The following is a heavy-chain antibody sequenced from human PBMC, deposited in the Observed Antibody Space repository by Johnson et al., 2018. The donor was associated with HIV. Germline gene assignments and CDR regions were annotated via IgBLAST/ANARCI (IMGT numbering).Heavy chain of an antibody. D-gene: IGHD3-10*01. V-gene: IGHV3-11*04. J-gene: IGHJ3*02. Sequence: QVQLVESGGGLVQPGGSLRLSCAASGFTFSDYYMRWIRQAPGKGLEWVSYISSSGSTLYYADSVKGRFTISRDNAKKSMYLQMNSLRAEDPAVYYCAGAYRSIMVRNPPDAFDIWGQGTMVTVSS. CDR3: AGAYRSIMVRNPPDAFDI. CDR1: GFTFSDYY. CDR2: ISSSGSTL.